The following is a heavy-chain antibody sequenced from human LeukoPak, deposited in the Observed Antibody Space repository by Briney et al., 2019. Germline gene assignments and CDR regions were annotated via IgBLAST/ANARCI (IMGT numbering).Heavy chain of an antibody. CDR3: AREGSTDYYFDY. J-gene: IGHJ4*02. V-gene: IGHV1-69*13. D-gene: IGHD3/OR15-3a*01. CDR2: IIPILGTA. CDR1: GGTFSSYA. Sequence: ASVKVSCKASGGTFSSYAISWVRQAPGQGLEWMGGIIPILGTANYAQKFQGRVTITADESTSTAYMELSSLRSEDTAVYYCAREGSTDYYFDYWGQGTLVTVSS.